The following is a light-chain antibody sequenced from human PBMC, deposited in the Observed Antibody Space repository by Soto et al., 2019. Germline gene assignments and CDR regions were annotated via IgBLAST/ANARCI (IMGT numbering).Light chain of an antibody. Sequence: DIQITQPPSKLSASVGDRVTITCRASQSISSWVAWYQQKPGKAPKLLIYDASNLETGVPSRFSGSGSGTDFTFTISSLQPEDIATYYCQQYDNRPTFGQGTRLEIK. V-gene: IGKV1-33*01. CDR1: QSISSW. CDR2: DAS. CDR3: QQYDNRPT. J-gene: IGKJ5*01.